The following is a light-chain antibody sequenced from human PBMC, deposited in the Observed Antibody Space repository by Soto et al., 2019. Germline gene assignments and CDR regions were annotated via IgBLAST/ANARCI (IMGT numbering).Light chain of an antibody. V-gene: IGLV2-23*01. CDR3: CSYAGSSTV. CDR1: SSDVGSFSI. J-gene: IGLJ3*02. CDR2: EGS. Sequence: QSALTQPASESGSPGQSITISCSGTSSDVGSFSIVSWYQQHPGKAPKLVIFEGSRRPSGISDRFSGSKSGNTASLTISGLQAEDEADYYCCSYAGSSTVFGGGTKVTVL.